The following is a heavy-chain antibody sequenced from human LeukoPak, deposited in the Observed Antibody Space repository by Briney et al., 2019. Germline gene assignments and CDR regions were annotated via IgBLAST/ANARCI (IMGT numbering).Heavy chain of an antibody. J-gene: IGHJ4*02. D-gene: IGHD5-18*01. V-gene: IGHV3-53*01. CDR2: IYSGGST. CDR3: AREVWGGYSYGPTGYYFDY. CDR1: GFTVSSNY. Sequence: GGSLRLSCAASGFTVSSNYMSWVRQAPGKGLEWVSVIYSGGSTYYADSVKGRFTISRDNSKNTLYLQMNSLRAEDTAVYYCAREVWGGYSYGPTGYYFDYWGQGTLVTVSS.